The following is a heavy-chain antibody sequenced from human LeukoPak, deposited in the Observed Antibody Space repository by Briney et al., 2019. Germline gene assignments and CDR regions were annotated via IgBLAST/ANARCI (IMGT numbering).Heavy chain of an antibody. D-gene: IGHD2-2*01. CDR2: IKQDGSEK. CDR1: GFTFSSYW. J-gene: IGHJ6*03. V-gene: IGHV3-7*01. CDR3: ARVLGSTSYHTDV. Sequence: GGSLRLSCAASGFTFSSYWMSWVRQAPGKGLEWVANIKQDGSEKYYVDSVKGRFTISRDNAKNSLYLQMNSLRAEDTAVYYCARVLGSTSYHTDVWGKGTTVTVSS.